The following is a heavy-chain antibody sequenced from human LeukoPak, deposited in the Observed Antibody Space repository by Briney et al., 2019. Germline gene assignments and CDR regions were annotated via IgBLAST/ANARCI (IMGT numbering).Heavy chain of an antibody. CDR1: GYSFTSYW. J-gene: IGHJ4*02. V-gene: IGHV5-51*01. D-gene: IGHD4-11*01. Sequence: GESLKISCQGSGYSFTSYWIGWVRQMPGKGLEWMGIIYPGDSDTRYSPSFQGQVTISADKSISIAYLQWSSLKASDTAMYYCARQTHDYSNFFDYWGQGTLVTVSS. CDR2: IYPGDSDT. CDR3: ARQTHDYSNFFDY.